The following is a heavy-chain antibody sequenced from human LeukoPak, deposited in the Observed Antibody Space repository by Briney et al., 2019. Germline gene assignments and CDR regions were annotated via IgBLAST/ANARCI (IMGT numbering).Heavy chain of an antibody. V-gene: IGHV4-39*01. D-gene: IGHD6-13*01. CDR2: IHYSGTT. CDR3: ARRIATAGDY. J-gene: IGHJ4*02. Sequence: XIXXXXGXGLXWIGSIHYSGTTYYSPSLKSRVTLSVDTSKNQFSLKVSSVTAADTAVYYCARRIATAGDYWGQGALVTVSS.